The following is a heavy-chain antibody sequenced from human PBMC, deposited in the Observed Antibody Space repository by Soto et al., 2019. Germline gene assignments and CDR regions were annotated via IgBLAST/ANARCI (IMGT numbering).Heavy chain of an antibody. CDR3: ARGGFCAADESDWFDP. CDR2: IFYNVRT. J-gene: IGHJ5*02. CDR1: GGSISSPTYY. D-gene: IGHD3-16*01. V-gene: IGHV4-39*01. Sequence: QVPLQEPGPGLVKPSETLSLTCSVSGGSISSPTYYWGWVRRAPGGGPEWIGNIFYNVRTDCNPSLQSRGTISVDTSKNQFSLRLASVTAADTAVYYCARGGFCAADESDWFDPWGHGTLVTGS.